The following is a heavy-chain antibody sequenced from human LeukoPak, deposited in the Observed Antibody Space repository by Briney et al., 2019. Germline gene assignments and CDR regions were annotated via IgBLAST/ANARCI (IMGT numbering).Heavy chain of an antibody. Sequence: SETLSLTCTVSGDSISSYYWSWIRQPTGKGLEWIGRGYTSGSTNYNPSLRSRVTMSGDTSKNQFSLKLSSVTAADTAVYYCARDLYGESTDYWGQGTLITVSS. CDR2: GYTSGST. J-gene: IGHJ4*02. CDR3: ARDLYGESTDY. CDR1: GDSISSYY. D-gene: IGHD4-17*01. V-gene: IGHV4-4*07.